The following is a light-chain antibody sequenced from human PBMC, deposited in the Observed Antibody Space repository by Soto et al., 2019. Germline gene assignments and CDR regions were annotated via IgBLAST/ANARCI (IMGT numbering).Light chain of an antibody. J-gene: IGKJ4*01. CDR1: QSISIW. CDR3: QQYDSYPLT. V-gene: IGKV1-5*03. CDR2: KAS. Sequence: DIQMTQSPSTLSASVGDRVTITCRASQSISIWLAWYQQKPGRAPKFLIYKASDLENGVPSTFSGSGSGTEFALTISSLQPDDFATYYCQQYDSYPLTFGGGTKVDIK.